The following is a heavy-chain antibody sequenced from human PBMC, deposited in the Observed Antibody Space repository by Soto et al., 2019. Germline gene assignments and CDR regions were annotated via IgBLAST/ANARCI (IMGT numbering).Heavy chain of an antibody. CDR2: ISHDGSNK. J-gene: IGHJ6*03. D-gene: IGHD4-4*01. CDR1: GFTFNYYG. V-gene: IGHV3-30*18. Sequence: GGSLRLSCAASGFTFNYYGMHWVRQAPGKGLEWVAVISHDGSNKYYADSVKGRFTISRDNSKNTLSLQMNSLRAEDTAVYYCVKDHSNYVGSIYYYFYMDVWGKGTTVTVSS. CDR3: VKDHSNYVGSIYYYFYMDV.